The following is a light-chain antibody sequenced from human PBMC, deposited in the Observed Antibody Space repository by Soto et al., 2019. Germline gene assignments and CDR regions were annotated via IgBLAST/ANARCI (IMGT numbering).Light chain of an antibody. CDR3: QQHSKWPRR. CDR2: GAS. J-gene: IGKJ1*01. Sequence: VLAQSPGTGSVFPAGGATVYGRASQSVGSLYLAWYKLKPGRAPRLLIYGASNRATGIPGRFIGRRSGTDFTLTISTLQPEDFAVSYCQQHSKWPRRFSQGTKVDI. V-gene: IGKV3D-20*02. CDR1: QSVGSLY.